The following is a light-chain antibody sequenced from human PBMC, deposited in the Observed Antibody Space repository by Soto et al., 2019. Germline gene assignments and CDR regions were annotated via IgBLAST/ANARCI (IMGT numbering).Light chain of an antibody. Sequence: QSALTQPPSVSGAPGQRVTISCTGSSSNIGAGFAVRWYQQLPGAAPKLLIYGNINRPSGVPDRFSGSKSGTSASLAISGLQSEDEADYYCQSYDSSLGVSYGFGTGTKSTVL. J-gene: IGLJ1*01. V-gene: IGLV1-40*01. CDR1: SSNIGAGFA. CDR3: QSYDSSLGVSYG. CDR2: GNI.